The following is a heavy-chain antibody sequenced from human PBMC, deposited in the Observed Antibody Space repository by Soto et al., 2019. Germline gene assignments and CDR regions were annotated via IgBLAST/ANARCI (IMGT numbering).Heavy chain of an antibody. Sequence: GGSLRLSCAASGFKFSSYAMSWVRQAPRKGLEWVSLISATGGGTYYADSVKGRFTISRDNSDNTLYLQVHSLRAEDTAVYYCAKDRRAGGNSAFYFDFWGQGAQVTVSS. CDR3: AKDRRAGGNSAFYFDF. J-gene: IGHJ5*01. D-gene: IGHD3-16*01. V-gene: IGHV3-23*01. CDR2: ISATGGGT. CDR1: GFKFSSYA.